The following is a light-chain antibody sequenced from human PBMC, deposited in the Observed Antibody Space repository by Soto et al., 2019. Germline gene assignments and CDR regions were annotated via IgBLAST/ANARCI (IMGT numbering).Light chain of an antibody. CDR2: RTS. CDR1: QSINDN. CDR3: QQRNNWPPEIT. Sequence: EIVMTQSPATLSVSPGERATLSCRASQSINDNLAWYQQKPGQAPRLLMFRTSNRATGIPARFSGSGSGTDFTLTISSLEPEDFAVYYCQQRNNWPPEITFGQGTRLEIK. J-gene: IGKJ5*01. V-gene: IGKV3-11*01.